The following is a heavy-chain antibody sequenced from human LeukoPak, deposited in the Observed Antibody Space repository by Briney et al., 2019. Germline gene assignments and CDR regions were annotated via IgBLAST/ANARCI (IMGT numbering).Heavy chain of an antibody. J-gene: IGHJ4*02. V-gene: IGHV4-59*08. CDR2: IYSSGST. CDR3: ARHKPTGSYPLEL. D-gene: IGHD3-10*01. CDR1: GGSISNYY. Sequence: ETLSLTCTVSGGSISNYYWSWLRQPPGKGLEWIGHIYSSGSTNYNPSLRSRLTISVDTSTSQLSLKLTSVTAADTAVYYCARHKPTGSYPLELWGQGTLLTVSS.